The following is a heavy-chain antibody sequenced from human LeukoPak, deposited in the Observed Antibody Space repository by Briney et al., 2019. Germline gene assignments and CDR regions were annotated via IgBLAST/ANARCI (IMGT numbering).Heavy chain of an antibody. V-gene: IGHV3-33*01. D-gene: IGHD6-13*01. Sequence: GGSLRLSCAASGFTFSSYGMHWVRQAPGKGLEWVAVIWYDGSNKYYADSVKGRFTISRDNSKNTLYLQMNSLRAEDTAVYYCARDPYSSSREPNWFDPWGQGTLVTVSS. CDR2: IWYDGSNK. J-gene: IGHJ5*02. CDR3: ARDPYSSSREPNWFDP. CDR1: GFTFSSYG.